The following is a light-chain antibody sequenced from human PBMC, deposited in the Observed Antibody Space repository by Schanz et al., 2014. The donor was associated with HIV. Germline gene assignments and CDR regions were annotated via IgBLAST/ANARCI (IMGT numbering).Light chain of an antibody. CDR1: QSVSGSY. J-gene: IGKJ5*01. CDR2: GAS. CDR3: QHYSTSPIT. V-gene: IGKV3-20*01. Sequence: EIVLTQSPGTLSLSPGERATLSCRASQSVSGSYLAWYQHKPGQAPRLLIYGASSKATGIPDRFSGSGSGTDFTLTISRLEPEDFAVFYCQHYSTSPITFGQGTRLEIK.